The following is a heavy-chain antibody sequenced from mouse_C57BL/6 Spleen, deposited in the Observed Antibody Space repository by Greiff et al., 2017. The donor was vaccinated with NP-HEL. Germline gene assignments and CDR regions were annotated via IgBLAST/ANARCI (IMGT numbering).Heavy chain of an antibody. CDR3: ARGDSNYLYYFDY. CDR1: GFSLTSYA. Sequence: VKLVESGPGLVAPSQSLSITCTVSGFSLTSYAISWVRQPPGKGLEWLGVIWTGGGTNYNSALKSRLSISKDNSKSQVFLKMNSLQTDDTARYYCARGDSNYLYYFDYWGQGTTLTVSS. J-gene: IGHJ2*01. CDR2: IWTGGGT. D-gene: IGHD2-5*01. V-gene: IGHV2-9-1*01.